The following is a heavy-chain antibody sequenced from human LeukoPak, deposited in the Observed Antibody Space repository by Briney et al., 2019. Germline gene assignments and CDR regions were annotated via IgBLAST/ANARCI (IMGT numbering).Heavy chain of an antibody. CDR2: INHSGST. J-gene: IGHJ4*02. CDR1: GGSFSGYY. CDR3: ASRAGGNTAGVV. D-gene: IGHD4-23*01. Sequence: SETLSLTCAVYGGSFSGYYWSWIRQPPGKGLEWIGEINHSGSTNYNPSLKSRVTISVDTSKNQFSLKLSSVTAADTAVYYCASRAGGNTAGVVWGQGTLVTASS. V-gene: IGHV4-34*01.